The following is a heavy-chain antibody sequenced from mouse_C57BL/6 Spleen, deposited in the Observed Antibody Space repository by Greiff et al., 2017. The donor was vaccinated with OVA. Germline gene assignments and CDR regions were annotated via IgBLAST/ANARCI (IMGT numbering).Heavy chain of an antibody. Sequence: EVQLVESGGGLVKPGGSLKLSCAASGFTFSSYAMSWVRQTPEKRLEWVATISDGGSYTYYPDNVKGRFTISRDNAKNNLYLQMSHLKSEDTAMYYCARDRDGYDGGFFDDWGQGTTLTVSS. CDR1: GFTFSSYA. CDR3: ARDRDGYDGGFFDD. D-gene: IGHD2-2*01. CDR2: ISDGGSYT. J-gene: IGHJ2*01. V-gene: IGHV5-4*01.